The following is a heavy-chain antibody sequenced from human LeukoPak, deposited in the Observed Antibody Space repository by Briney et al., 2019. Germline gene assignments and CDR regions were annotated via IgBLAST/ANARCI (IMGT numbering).Heavy chain of an antibody. CDR1: AFTFSGYW. Sequence: GGSLRLSCAASAFTFSGYWMHWVRHAPGKGLVWVSRINSDGRTTIYADSVKGRFTISRDNTKNTLYLQMNSLRAEDTAVYYCAREGYYDSSGYSIRFSYWGQGTLVTVSS. CDR2: INSDGRTT. V-gene: IGHV3-74*01. D-gene: IGHD3-22*01. CDR3: AREGYYDSSGYSIRFSY. J-gene: IGHJ4*02.